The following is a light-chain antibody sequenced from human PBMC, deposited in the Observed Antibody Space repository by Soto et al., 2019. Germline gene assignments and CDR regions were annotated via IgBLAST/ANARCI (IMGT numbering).Light chain of an antibody. Sequence: EIVLTQSPGTLSLSPGERATLSCRASQRVYGRYLAWYQQKPGQAPRLLIYGASTRATGIPDRFSGSRSGKDFALTISRLEPEGSAVYYCQQCGSSLYTFGQGTKLEI. V-gene: IGKV3-20*01. J-gene: IGKJ2*01. CDR1: QRVYGRY. CDR3: QQCGSSLYT. CDR2: GAS.